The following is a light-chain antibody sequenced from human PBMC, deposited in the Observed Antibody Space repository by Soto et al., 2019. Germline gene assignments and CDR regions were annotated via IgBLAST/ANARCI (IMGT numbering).Light chain of an antibody. J-gene: IGKJ4*01. V-gene: IGKV3-20*01. CDR1: QSVSSNY. Sequence: VVFTPPPRTLSLSPGERATLSCRASQSVSSNYLAWYQQKPGQAPRLLIYGASSRATGIPDRFSGGGSGTDFTLTINRLEHEDFAAYYCQQYGRSPLTFGGGTKADIK. CDR3: QQYGRSPLT. CDR2: GAS.